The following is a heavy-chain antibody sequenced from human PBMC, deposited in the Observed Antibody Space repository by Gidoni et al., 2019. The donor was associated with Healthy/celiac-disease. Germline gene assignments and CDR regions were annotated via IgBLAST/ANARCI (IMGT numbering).Heavy chain of an antibody. V-gene: IGHV1-69*04. CDR3: ASVDIVVVPAAIDAFDI. CDR1: GGTFSSYA. J-gene: IGHJ3*02. Sequence: KKPGSSVKVSCKASGGTFSSYAISWVRQAPGQGLEWMGRIIPILGIANYAQKFQGRVTITADKSTSTAYMELSSLRSEDTAVYYCASVDIVVVPAAIDAFDIWGQGTMVTVSS. CDR2: IIPILGIA. D-gene: IGHD2-2*03.